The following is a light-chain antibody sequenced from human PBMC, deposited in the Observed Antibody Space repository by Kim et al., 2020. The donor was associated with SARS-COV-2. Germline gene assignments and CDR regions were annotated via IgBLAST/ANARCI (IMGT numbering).Light chain of an antibody. Sequence: ATINCRSSQSVLYNSNNKNYLAWDQQKPGQPPRLLIYWASTRESGVPDRFSGSGSATDFTLNINSLQAEDAAVYYCQQYYGSPLTFGGGTKVDIK. J-gene: IGKJ4*01. CDR3: QQYYGSPLT. V-gene: IGKV4-1*01. CDR1: QSVLYNSNNKNY. CDR2: WAS.